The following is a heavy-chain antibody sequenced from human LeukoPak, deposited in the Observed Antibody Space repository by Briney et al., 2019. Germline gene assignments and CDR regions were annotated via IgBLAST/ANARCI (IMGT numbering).Heavy chain of an antibody. J-gene: IGHJ4*02. V-gene: IGHV3-30*03. D-gene: IGHD1-26*01. CDR2: ISYDGSNK. CDR3: ATDRNSGKYYDY. Sequence: GGSLRLSCAASGFTFSSYGMHWVRQAPGKGLEWVAVISYDGSNKYYADSVKGRFTISRDNSKNTLYLQMNSLRAEDTAVYYCATDRNSGKYYDYWGQGTLVTVSS. CDR1: GFTFSSYG.